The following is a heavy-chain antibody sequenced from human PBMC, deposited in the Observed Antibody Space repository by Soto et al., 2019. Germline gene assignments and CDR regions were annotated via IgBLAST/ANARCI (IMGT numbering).Heavy chain of an antibody. CDR1: GGTFTNYA. CDR3: AGGVRTGNYGMDV. V-gene: IGHV1-69*01. CDR2: IIPMFGTS. Sequence: QLQLVQSGAEVKKPGSSVKVSCKASGGTFTNYAISWVRQAPGQGLEWMGAIIPMFGTSSYAQKSQGTVTITADDSTSTAYMELRSLTFEDTDVYYCAGGVRTGNYGMDVWGQGTKVTVSS. J-gene: IGHJ6*01. D-gene: IGHD3-16*01.